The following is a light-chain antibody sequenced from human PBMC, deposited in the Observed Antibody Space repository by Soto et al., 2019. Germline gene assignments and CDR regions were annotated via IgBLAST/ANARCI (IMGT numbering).Light chain of an antibody. CDR3: SSYTSSSTRV. CDR2: DVS. V-gene: IGLV2-14*01. CDR1: SSDVGGYNY. J-gene: IGLJ1*01. Sequence: QSVLTQPASVSGSPGQSITISCTGISSDVGGYNYVSWYQQHPGKAPKLMIYDVSNRPSGVSNRFSGSKSGNTASLTISGLQAEDEADYYCSSYTSSSTRVFGTGTKVTV.